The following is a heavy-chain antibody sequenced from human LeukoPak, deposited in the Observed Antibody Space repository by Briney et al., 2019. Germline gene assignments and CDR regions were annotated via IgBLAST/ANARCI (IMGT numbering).Heavy chain of an antibody. CDR2: IKSKTDGGTT. CDR1: GFTFSNAW. V-gene: IGHV3-15*01. Sequence: PGGSLRLSCAASGFTFSNAWMSWVRQAPGKGLEWVGRIKSKTDGGTTDYAAPVKGRFTISRDDSKNTLYLQMNSLKTEDTAVYYCTTDIDGLWFGELRDYWGQGTLVTVSS. CDR3: TTDIDGLWFGELRDY. D-gene: IGHD3-10*01. J-gene: IGHJ4*02.